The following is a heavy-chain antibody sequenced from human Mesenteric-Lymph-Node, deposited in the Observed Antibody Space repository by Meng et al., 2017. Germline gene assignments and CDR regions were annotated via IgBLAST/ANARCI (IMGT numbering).Heavy chain of an antibody. D-gene: IGHD6-13*01. CDR1: GFSFSSYT. CDR3: AKRQEATGTRYFTH. CDR2: ISGSGAAT. Sequence: GESLKISCAASGFSFSSYTMSWVRQTPGEGLEWVSAISGSGAATQYADSVKGRFTISRDNPVNTLYLQMNSLRDEDTAIYFCAKRQEATGTRYFTHWGQGTLVTVSS. J-gene: IGHJ4*02. V-gene: IGHV3-23*01.